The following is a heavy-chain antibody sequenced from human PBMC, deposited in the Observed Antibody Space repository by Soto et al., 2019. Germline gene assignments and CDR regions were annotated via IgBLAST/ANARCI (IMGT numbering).Heavy chain of an antibody. CDR3: ARDRLRHCSSTTCHYLPSPNDH. CDR1: AYTFTSYG. J-gene: IGHJ5*02. Sequence: ASVKVSCKASAYTFTSYGITWARQAPGQGLEWMGWISAYDGNTNYAQKFQGRVTMTTDTSTSTAYMELTSLRSDDTAVYFCARDRLRHCSSTTCHYLPSPNDHWGKGTLVTVS. D-gene: IGHD2-2*01. V-gene: IGHV1-18*04. CDR2: ISAYDGNT.